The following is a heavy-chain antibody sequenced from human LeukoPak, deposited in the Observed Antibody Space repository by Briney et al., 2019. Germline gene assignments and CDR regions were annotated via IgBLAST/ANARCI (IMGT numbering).Heavy chain of an antibody. CDR3: ARLEDKALASGYYYYMEV. Sequence: SETLSLTCTVPGGSISLYYWSWIRQPPGKGLEWLAYISYSGSTNYNPSLKSRVIISVDTSKNHFSLKLSSVTAADTAVYYCARLEDKALASGYYYYMEVWGKGTTLTVSS. V-gene: IGHV4-59*08. D-gene: IGHD2-15*01. J-gene: IGHJ6*03. CDR1: GGSISLYY. CDR2: ISYSGST.